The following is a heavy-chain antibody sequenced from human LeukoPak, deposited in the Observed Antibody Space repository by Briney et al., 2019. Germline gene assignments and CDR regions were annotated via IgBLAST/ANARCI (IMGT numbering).Heavy chain of an antibody. J-gene: IGHJ4*02. D-gene: IGHD2-15*01. CDR2: INAGNGNT. CDR3: ARVVKWNCSGGSCYGTSTPFDY. Sequence: ASVKVSCKASGYTFTSYAMHWVRQAPGQRLEWVGWINAGNGNTKYSQKFQGRVTITRDTSASTAYMELSSLRSEDTAVYYCARVVKWNCSGGSCYGTSTPFDYWGQGTLVTVSS. V-gene: IGHV1-3*01. CDR1: GYTFTSYA.